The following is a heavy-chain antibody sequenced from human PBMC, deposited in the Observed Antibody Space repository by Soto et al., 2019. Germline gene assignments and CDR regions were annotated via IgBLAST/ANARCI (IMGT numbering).Heavy chain of an antibody. CDR2: INPNSGVT. J-gene: IGHJ4*02. D-gene: IGHD2-21*02. CDR3: ARRLGLLVTPIPGY. V-gene: IGHV1-2*02. Sequence: QVQLVQSGAEVKKPGASVKVSCKASGYTFTGYHMHWVRQAPGQGLEWMGWINPNSGVTIYAQKFQGRVIMTRETAITTAYMELSRLTSDDTAVYYCARRLGLLVTPIPGYWGQGTLVTVSS. CDR1: GYTFTGYH.